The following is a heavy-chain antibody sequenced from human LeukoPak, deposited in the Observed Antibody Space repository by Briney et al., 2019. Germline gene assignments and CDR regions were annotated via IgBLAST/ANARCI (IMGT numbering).Heavy chain of an antibody. CDR3: AKPHHYYDSSGYYLPPNY. D-gene: IGHD3-22*01. J-gene: IGHJ4*02. V-gene: IGHV3-21*04. Sequence: GGSLRLSCAASGFTFSSYSMNWVRQAPGKGLEWVSSISSSSSYIYYADSVKGRFTISRDNAKNSLYLQMNSLRAEDTAVYYCAKPHHYYDSSGYYLPPNYWGQGTLVTVSS. CDR2: ISSSSSYI. CDR1: GFTFSSYS.